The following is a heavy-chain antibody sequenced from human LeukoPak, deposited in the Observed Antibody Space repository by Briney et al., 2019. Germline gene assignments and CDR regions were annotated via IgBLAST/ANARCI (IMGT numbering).Heavy chain of an antibody. D-gene: IGHD3-3*01. Sequence: GGSLRLSCAASGFTFNNYWMHWVRQAPGKGLVWVSRIKSDGSSTHYADSVKGRFTISRDNAKNTLYLQMNSLRAEDTAVYYCASSFWSGYPDSWGQGTLVTVSS. CDR1: GFTFNNYW. CDR2: IKSDGSST. J-gene: IGHJ4*02. CDR3: ASSFWSGYPDS. V-gene: IGHV3-74*01.